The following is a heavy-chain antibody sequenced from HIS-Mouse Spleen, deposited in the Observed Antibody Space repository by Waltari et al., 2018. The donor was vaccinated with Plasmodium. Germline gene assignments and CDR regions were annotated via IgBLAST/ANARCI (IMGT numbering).Heavy chain of an antibody. CDR2: IKQDGSEK. V-gene: IGHV3-7*01. J-gene: IGHJ2*01. CDR3: ASSWYWYFDL. D-gene: IGHD6-13*01. Sequence: EVQLVESGGGLVEPGGSLRLSCEDSGFTFSRYWMSWVRQAPGKGLEWGANIKQDGSEKYYVDSVKGRFTISRDNAKNSLYLQMNSLRAEDTAVYYCASSWYWYFDLWGRGTLVTVSS. CDR1: GFTFSRYW.